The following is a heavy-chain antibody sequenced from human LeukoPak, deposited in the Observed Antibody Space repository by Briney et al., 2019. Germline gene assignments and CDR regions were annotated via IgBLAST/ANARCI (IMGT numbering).Heavy chain of an antibody. CDR1: GYTLTELS. D-gene: IGHD4-17*01. V-gene: IGHV1-24*01. Sequence: ASVKVSCKVSGYTLTELSMHWVRQAPGKGLEWMGGFDPEDGETIYAQKFQGRVTMTEDTSTDTAYMELSSLRSEDTAVYYCATREALTVTTLGNYWGQGTLVTVSS. J-gene: IGHJ4*02. CDR2: FDPEDGET. CDR3: ATREALTVTTLGNY.